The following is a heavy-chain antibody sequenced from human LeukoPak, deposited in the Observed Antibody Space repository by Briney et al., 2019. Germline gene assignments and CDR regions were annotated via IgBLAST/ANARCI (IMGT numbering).Heavy chain of an antibody. V-gene: IGHV3-23*01. CDR1: GFTFSSYA. D-gene: IGHD2-21*02. CDR3: AKGHIVVVTAIRGGIDY. Sequence: GASLRLSCVASGFTFSSYAISWVRQAPGKGLEWVSRISGSGGSTYYADSVKGRFTISRDSSKNTLYLQMNSLRAEDTAVYYCAKGHIVVVTAIRGGIDYWGQGTLVTVSS. CDR2: ISGSGGST. J-gene: IGHJ4*02.